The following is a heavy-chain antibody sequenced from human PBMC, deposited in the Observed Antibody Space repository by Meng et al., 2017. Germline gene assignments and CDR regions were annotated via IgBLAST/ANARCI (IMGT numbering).Heavy chain of an antibody. Sequence: VQLVPAGAEAKKPGSSVKVSCKASGGTFSSYAISWVRQAPGQGLEWMGGIIPIFGTANYAQKFQGRVTITADESTSTAYMELSSLRSEDTAVYYCARDESYIAVAGPNGFDPWGQGTLVTVSS. V-gene: IGHV1-69*01. J-gene: IGHJ5*02. CDR1: GGTFSSYA. D-gene: IGHD6-19*01. CDR3: ARDESYIAVAGPNGFDP. CDR2: IIPIFGTA.